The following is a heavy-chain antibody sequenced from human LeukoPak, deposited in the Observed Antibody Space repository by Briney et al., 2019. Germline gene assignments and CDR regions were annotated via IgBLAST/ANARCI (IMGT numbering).Heavy chain of an antibody. J-gene: IGHJ4*02. V-gene: IGHV4-59*01. D-gene: IGHD4-17*01. CDR1: DGSITSYY. CDR3: ASKSTDHGELRFGY. CDR2: IYYTGTT. Sequence: SETLSLTCNVSDGSITSYYWSWIRQPPGKGLEWIGYIYYTGTTNYNPSLKSRVTISVDTSKNQFSLKVSSVTAADTGVYYCASKSTDHGELRFGYWGQGTLVTVSS.